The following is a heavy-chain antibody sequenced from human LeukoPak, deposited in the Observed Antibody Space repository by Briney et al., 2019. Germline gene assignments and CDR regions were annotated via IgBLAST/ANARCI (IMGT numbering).Heavy chain of an antibody. J-gene: IGHJ4*02. CDR1: GGSISSGSYY. Sequence: PSQTLSLTCTVSGGSISSGSYYWSWIRQPAGKGLEWIGRIYTSGSTNYNPSLKSRVTISVDTSKNQFSLKLSSATAADTAAYYCARTLPTGTAAGTFDYWGQGTLVTVSS. CDR3: ARTLPTGTAAGTFDY. V-gene: IGHV4-61*02. CDR2: IYTSGST. D-gene: IGHD6-13*01.